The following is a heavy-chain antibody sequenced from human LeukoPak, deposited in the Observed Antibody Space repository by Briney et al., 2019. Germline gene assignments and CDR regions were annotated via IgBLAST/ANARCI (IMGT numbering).Heavy chain of an antibody. V-gene: IGHV3-21*06. Sequence: KPGGSLRLSCTAAGLTFSTSGFNWVRQAPGKGLEWVASIGPTGSDRYHADSIKGRFTISRDNANNFLYLQMNSLRAEDTAVYYCATETNGRHYDYWGQGTLLTVSS. J-gene: IGHJ4*02. CDR1: GLTFSTSG. CDR2: IGPTGSDR. CDR3: ATETNGRHYDY. D-gene: IGHD1-14*01.